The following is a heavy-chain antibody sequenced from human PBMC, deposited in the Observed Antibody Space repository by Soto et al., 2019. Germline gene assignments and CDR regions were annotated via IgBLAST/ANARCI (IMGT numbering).Heavy chain of an antibody. J-gene: IGHJ5*02. D-gene: IGHD1-26*01. V-gene: IGHV2-5*01. CDR2: IYWNDDK. CDR1: GSSLSTSGVG. Sequence: SGPTLVNPTQTLTLTCTFSGSSLSTSGVGVGWIRQPPGKALEWLALIYWNDDKRYSPSLKSRLTITKDTSKNQVVLTMTNMDPVDTATYYCAHSPLIVGATRNWFDPWGQGTLVTVSS. CDR3: AHSPLIVGATRNWFDP.